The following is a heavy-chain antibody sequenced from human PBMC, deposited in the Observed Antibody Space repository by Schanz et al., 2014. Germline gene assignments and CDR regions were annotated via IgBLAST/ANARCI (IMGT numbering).Heavy chain of an antibody. J-gene: IGHJ4*02. D-gene: IGHD4-17*01. CDR2: TSNDGSFT. CDR3: VRDTDYHFDY. V-gene: IGHV3-74*01. CDR1: GFSFSGYG. Sequence: VQLVESGGGVAQPGGSLRLSCAASGFSFSGYGMQWVRQAPGKGLVWVSRTSNDGSFTTFADSVKGRFTISRDNAKNTLYLQMNSLRAEDTAVYYCVRDTDYHFDYWGQGTLVTVSS.